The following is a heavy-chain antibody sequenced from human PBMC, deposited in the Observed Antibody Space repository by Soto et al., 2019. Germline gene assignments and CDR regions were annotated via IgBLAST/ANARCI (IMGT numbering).Heavy chain of an antibody. CDR3: AKIRVSDYYYYGMDV. CDR2: ISYDGSNK. CDR1: GFTFSSYG. J-gene: IGHJ6*02. Sequence: GSLRLYFAASGFTFSSYGMHWVRQAPGKGLEWVAVISYDGSNKYYADSVKGRFTISRDNSKNTLYLQMNSLRAEDTAVYYCAKIRVSDYYYYGMDVWGQGTTVTVSS. V-gene: IGHV3-30*18. D-gene: IGHD1-26*01.